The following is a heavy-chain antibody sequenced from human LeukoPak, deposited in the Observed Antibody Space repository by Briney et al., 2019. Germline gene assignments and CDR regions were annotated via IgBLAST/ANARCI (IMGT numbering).Heavy chain of an antibody. CDR3: AREGAIGENWFDP. Sequence: SETLSLTCTFSGGSISSYYWSWIRQPPGKGLEWIGYIFYSGSTYYNPSLKSRLTMSVDTSKNQFSLKLSSVTAADTAVYYCAREGAIGENWFDPWGQGTLVTVSS. J-gene: IGHJ5*02. CDR1: GGSISSYY. V-gene: IGHV4-59*12. CDR2: IFYSGST. D-gene: IGHD3-16*01.